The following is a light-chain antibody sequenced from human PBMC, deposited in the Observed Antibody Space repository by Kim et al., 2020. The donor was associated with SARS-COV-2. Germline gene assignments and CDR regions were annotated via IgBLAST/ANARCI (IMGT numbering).Light chain of an antibody. CDR2: GAS. Sequence: GSPGERATPSCRASQSVSSNLAWYQQKPGQAPRLLIYGASTRATGIPARFSGSGSGTEFTLTISSLQSEDFAVYYCQQYNNWPGTFGQGTKVDIK. CDR1: QSVSSN. CDR3: QQYNNWPGT. J-gene: IGKJ1*01. V-gene: IGKV3-15*01.